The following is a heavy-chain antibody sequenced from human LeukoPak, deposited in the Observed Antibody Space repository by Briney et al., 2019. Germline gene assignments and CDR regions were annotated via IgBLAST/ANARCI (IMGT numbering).Heavy chain of an antibody. J-gene: IGHJ4*02. Sequence: SETLSLTCAVYGGSLSGYPWSWIRQPPGKGLEWIGELNHGGSTNYNLSLKSRVTMSVDTSKNQFSLKLSSVTAADSAFYYCARVPGRPAAVFDYWGQGILVTVSS. CDR2: LNHGGST. CDR1: GGSLSGYP. D-gene: IGHD2-2*01. V-gene: IGHV4-34*01. CDR3: ARVPGRPAAVFDY.